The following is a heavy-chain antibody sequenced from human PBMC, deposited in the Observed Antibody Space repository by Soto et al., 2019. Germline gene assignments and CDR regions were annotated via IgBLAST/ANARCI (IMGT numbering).Heavy chain of an antibody. D-gene: IGHD3-16*01. CDR2: IIPIFGTA. V-gene: IGHV1-69*13. Sequence: SVKVSCKASGGTFSSYAISWVRQAPGQGLEWMGGIIPIFGTANYAQKFQGRVTITADESTSTAYMELSSLRSEDTAVYYCARDLGAGHDAFDIWGQGTMVTVSS. J-gene: IGHJ3*02. CDR1: GGTFSSYA. CDR3: ARDLGAGHDAFDI.